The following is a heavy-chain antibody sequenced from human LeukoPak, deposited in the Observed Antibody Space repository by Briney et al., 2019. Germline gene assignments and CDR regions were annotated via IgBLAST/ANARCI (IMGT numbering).Heavy chain of an antibody. CDR1: GFTVSSNY. D-gene: IGHD6-19*01. CDR3: AKDLRRSGWYYYYYGMDV. V-gene: IGHV3-30*18. Sequence: PGGSLRLSCAASGFTVSSNYMSWVRQAPGKGLEWVAVISYDGSNKYYADSVKGRFTISRDNSKNTLYLQMKSLRAEDTAVYYCAKDLRRSGWYYYYYGMDVWGQGTTVTVSS. CDR2: ISYDGSNK. J-gene: IGHJ6*02.